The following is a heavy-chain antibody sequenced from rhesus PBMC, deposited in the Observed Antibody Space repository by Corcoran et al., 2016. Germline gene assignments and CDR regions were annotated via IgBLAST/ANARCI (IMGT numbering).Heavy chain of an antibody. CDR3: ARDGDTVGTAYFDY. CDR2: IYGNSSRT. D-gene: IGHD5-42*01. V-gene: IGHV4-73*01. J-gene: IGHJ4*01. Sequence: QVQLQQWGEGLVKPSETLSLTCAVYGGSISGYYYWSWIRQPPGKGLEWIGYIYGNSSRTNYNPSLKIRVTISKDTSKNQFSLKLTSVTAADTAVYYCARDGDTVGTAYFDYWGQGVLATVSS. CDR1: GGSISGYYY.